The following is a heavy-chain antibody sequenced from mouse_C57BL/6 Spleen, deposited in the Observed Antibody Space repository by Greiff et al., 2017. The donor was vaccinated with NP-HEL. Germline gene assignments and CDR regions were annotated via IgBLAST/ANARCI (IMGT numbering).Heavy chain of an antibody. Sequence: DVKLQESGPGLVKPSQSLSLTCSVTGYSITSGYYWNWIRQFPGNKLEWMGYISYDGSNNYNPSLKNRISITRDTSKNQFFLKLNSVTTEDTATYYCARVDDGYYDYFDYWGQGTTLTVSS. CDR3: ARVDDGYYDYFDY. CDR2: ISYDGSN. V-gene: IGHV3-6*01. J-gene: IGHJ2*01. CDR1: GYSITSGYY. D-gene: IGHD2-3*01.